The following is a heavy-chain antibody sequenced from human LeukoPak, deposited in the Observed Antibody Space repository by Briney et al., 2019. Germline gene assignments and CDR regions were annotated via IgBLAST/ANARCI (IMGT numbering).Heavy chain of an antibody. V-gene: IGHV3-23*01. D-gene: IGHD5-18*01. J-gene: IGHJ6*03. CDR2: ISGSGGST. CDR1: GFTFSRYA. Sequence: GGSLRLSCAASGFTFSRYAMSWVRQAPGEGLEWVSAISGSGGSTYYADSVKGRFTISRDNSKNTLYLQMNSLRAEDTAVYYCAKNSNYYYYYHMDVWGKGTTATVSS. CDR3: AKNSNYYYYYHMDV.